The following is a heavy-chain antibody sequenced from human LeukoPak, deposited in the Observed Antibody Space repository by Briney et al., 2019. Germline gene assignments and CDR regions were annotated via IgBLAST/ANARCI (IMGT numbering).Heavy chain of an antibody. D-gene: IGHD4-17*01. CDR1: GYTFTSYA. CDR2: INAGNGNT. Sequence: ASVKVSCKASGYTFTSYAMHWVRQAPGQRLEWMGWINAGNGNTKYSQKFQGRVTITSDTSASTAYMELSSLRSEDTAVYYCARNYGDYIGIMAPFDYWGQGTLVTVSS. V-gene: IGHV1-3*01. CDR3: ARNYGDYIGIMAPFDY. J-gene: IGHJ4*02.